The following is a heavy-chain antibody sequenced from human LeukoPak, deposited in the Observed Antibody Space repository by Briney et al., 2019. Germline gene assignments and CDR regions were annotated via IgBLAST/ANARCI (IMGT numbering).Heavy chain of an antibody. CDR2: VFQSGTT. V-gene: IGHV4-38-2*02. Sequence: PSETLSLTCTVSGYSISSGYYWGWVRQPPGKGLEWIGGVFQSGTTYYNPALQSRVTISMDKSKNQFSLKLNSVTAADTAVYYCARQPYGGDNSCFDFWGQGTLVTVSS. J-gene: IGHJ4*02. CDR3: ARQPYGGDNSCFDF. D-gene: IGHD5-24*01. CDR1: GYSISSGYY.